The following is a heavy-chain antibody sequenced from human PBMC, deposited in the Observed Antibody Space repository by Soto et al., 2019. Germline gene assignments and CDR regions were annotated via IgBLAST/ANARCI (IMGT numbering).Heavy chain of an antibody. CDR3: ARVLGRGAHYYYGMDV. J-gene: IGHJ6*02. D-gene: IGHD1-26*01. CDR2: IWYDGSNK. V-gene: IGHV3-33*01. Sequence: PGGSLRLSCAASGFTFSSYGMHWVRQAPGKGLEWVAVIWYDGSNKYYADSVKGRFTISRDNSKNTLYLQMNSLRAEDTAVYYCARVLGRGAHYYYGMDVWGQGTTVTVSS. CDR1: GFTFSSYG.